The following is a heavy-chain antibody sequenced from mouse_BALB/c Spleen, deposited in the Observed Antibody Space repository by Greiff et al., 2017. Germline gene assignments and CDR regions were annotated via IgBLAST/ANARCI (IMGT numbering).Heavy chain of an antibody. J-gene: IGHJ2*01. CDR3: ARPYYGSSQYYFDY. CDR1: GFTFSSYA. V-gene: IGHV5-9-4*01. CDR2: ISSGGSYT. Sequence: EVKLVESGGGLVKPGGSLKLSCAASGFTFSSYAMSWVRQSPEKRLEWVAEISSGGSYTYYPDTVTGRFTISRDNAKNTLYLEMSSLRSEDTAMYYCARPYYGSSQYYFDYWGQGTTLTVSS. D-gene: IGHD1-1*01.